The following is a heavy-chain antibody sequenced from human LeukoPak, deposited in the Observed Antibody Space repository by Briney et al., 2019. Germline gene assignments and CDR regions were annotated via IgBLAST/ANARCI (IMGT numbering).Heavy chain of an antibody. Sequence: TGGSLRPACEASGFTFSSNAMSWVRQAPGKGLESVSALSGGGDSTYYADSVKGRFTISRDNSKNTLYLQMNSLRAEDTAVYYCTKRPFSGYFDYWGQGTLVTVSS. CDR2: LSGGGDST. CDR1: GFTFSSNA. D-gene: IGHD6-25*01. J-gene: IGHJ4*02. CDR3: TKRPFSGYFDY. V-gene: IGHV3-23*01.